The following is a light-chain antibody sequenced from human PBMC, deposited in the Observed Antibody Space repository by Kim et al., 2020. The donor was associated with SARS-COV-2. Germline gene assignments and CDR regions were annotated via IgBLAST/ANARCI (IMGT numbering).Light chain of an antibody. CDR2: VNN. Sequence: QSVLTQPPSASGTPGQRVTISCSGSSSNIGTNPVHWYQQLPGTAPRLLIYVNNHRPSGVPDRFSASKSGTSASLAISGLQSEDEADYYCAAWDDSLNGLWVFGGGTQLTVL. CDR3: AAWDDSLNGLWV. CDR1: SSNIGTNP. V-gene: IGLV1-44*01. J-gene: IGLJ3*02.